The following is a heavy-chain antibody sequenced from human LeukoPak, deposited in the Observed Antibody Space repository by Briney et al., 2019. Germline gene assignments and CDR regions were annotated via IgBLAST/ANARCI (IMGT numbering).Heavy chain of an antibody. V-gene: IGHV3-21*01. CDR1: GFTFSSYS. CDR3: RRMAASDTSDY. D-gene: IGHD5-24*01. Sequence: GGSLRLSCAASGFTFSSYSMNWVRQAPGKGLEWVSSISSSSSYIYYADSVKGRFTISRDNAKNSLYLRMNSLRAEDTAVYYCRRMAASDTSDYWGQGTLVTVSS. CDR2: ISSSSSYI. J-gene: IGHJ4*02.